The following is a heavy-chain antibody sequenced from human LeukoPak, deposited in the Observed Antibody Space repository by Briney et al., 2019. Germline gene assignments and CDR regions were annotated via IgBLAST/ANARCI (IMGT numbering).Heavy chain of an antibody. Sequence: GRSLRLSCAASGFTFNSYAMHWVRQAPGKGLEWVAVISYDGRTKYYADSVKGRFTISRDNSKSTLCLQMNSLRAEDTAIYYCARDPGALIGSGLLFDYWGQGTLVTVSS. CDR2: ISYDGRTK. V-gene: IGHV3-30*04. CDR1: GFTFNSYA. J-gene: IGHJ4*02. CDR3: ARDPGALIGSGLLFDY. D-gene: IGHD6-19*01.